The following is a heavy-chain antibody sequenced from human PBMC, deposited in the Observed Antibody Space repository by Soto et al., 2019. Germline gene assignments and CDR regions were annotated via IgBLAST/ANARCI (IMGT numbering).Heavy chain of an antibody. CDR3: AGASSRVSSVVAAY. V-gene: IGHV1-46*01. CDR1: NDSLSSHF. D-gene: IGHD2-15*01. CDR2: INPGPTSA. Sequence: ASVKVSCKASNDSLSSHFIHWVRQAPGEGLEWMGIINPGPTSASYSKEFQGRLTLTSDMPSRTLYMKLSNLRSDDTAVYYCAGASSRVSSVVAAYWGQGTLVTVSS. J-gene: IGHJ4*02.